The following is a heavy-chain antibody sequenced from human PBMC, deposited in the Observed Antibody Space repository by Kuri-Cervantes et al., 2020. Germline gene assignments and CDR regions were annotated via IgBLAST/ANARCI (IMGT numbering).Heavy chain of an antibody. J-gene: IGHJ4*02. D-gene: IGHD4-17*01. CDR1: GYSISSGYY. CDR2: IYHSGST. Sequence: GSLRLSCTVSGYSISSGYYWGWIRQPPGKGLEWMGSIYHSGSTYYNPSLRSRVTISVDTSKNQFSLKLSSVTAADTAVYYCARVTVTTIASFDYWGQGTLVTVSS. CDR3: ARVTVTTIASFDY. V-gene: IGHV4-38-2*02.